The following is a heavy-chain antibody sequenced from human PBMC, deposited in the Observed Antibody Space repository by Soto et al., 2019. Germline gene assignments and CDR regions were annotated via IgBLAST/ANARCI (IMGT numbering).Heavy chain of an antibody. D-gene: IGHD7-27*01. CDR2: ISSSGSTI. J-gene: IGHJ4*02. CDR3: ARDTGDSGYFDY. Sequence: GSLRLSCAASGFTFSSYEMNWVRQAPGKGLEWVSYISSSGSTIYYADSVKGRFTISRDNAKNSLYLQMNSLRAEDTAVYYCARDTGDSGYFDYWGQGTLVTVSS. CDR1: GFTFSSYE. V-gene: IGHV3-48*03.